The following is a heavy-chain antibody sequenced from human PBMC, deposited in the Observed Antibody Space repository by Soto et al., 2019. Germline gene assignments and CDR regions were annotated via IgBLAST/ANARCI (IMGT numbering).Heavy chain of an antibody. CDR1: GFTFSSYT. CDR3: ARGGSGYFDL. V-gene: IGHV3-21*01. Sequence: EVQLVESRGGLVNPGGSLRLSCAASGFTFSSYTMNWVRQAPGKGLEWVSSISSSSNYIYYADSVKGRFTISRDNAKNSLYLQMNSLRAEDTAVYYCARGGSGYFDLWGRGTLVTVSS. CDR2: ISSSSNYI. D-gene: IGHD1-26*01. J-gene: IGHJ2*01.